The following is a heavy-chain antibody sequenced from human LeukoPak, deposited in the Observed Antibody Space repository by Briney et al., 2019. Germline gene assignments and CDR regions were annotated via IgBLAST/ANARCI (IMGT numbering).Heavy chain of an antibody. J-gene: IGHJ4*02. CDR1: GASVGSAGYY. CDR3: ARTQSQSGSYRYYFGY. D-gene: IGHD1-26*01. Sequence: PSETLSLTCSVSGASVGSAGYYWSWIRQRKGGELDWIGYVYYTANTNYNPSLKSRVTMSVDPSRNQFSLKVTSVTAADTAIYYCARTQSQSGSYRYYFGYWGQGTLVTVSS. CDR2: VYYTANT. V-gene: IGHV4-61*08.